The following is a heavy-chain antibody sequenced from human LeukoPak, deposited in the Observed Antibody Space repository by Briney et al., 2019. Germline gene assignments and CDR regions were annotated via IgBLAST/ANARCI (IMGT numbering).Heavy chain of an antibody. CDR2: ISGSGGST. CDR3: ARSYYYGSGSLIFDY. D-gene: IGHD3-10*01. J-gene: IGHJ4*02. CDR1: GFTFNSYA. Sequence: GVSLSLSCAASGFTFNSYAMSWVRQAPGKELEGVSTISGSGGSTYYADSVKGRFTISRDNSKNTLYLQMNSLRAEDTAVYYCARSYYYGSGSLIFDYWGQGTLVTVSS. V-gene: IGHV3-23*01.